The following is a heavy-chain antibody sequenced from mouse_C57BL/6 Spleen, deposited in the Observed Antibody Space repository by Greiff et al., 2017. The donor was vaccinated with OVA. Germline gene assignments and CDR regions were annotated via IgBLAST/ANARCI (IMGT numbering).Heavy chain of an antibody. V-gene: IGHV1-61*01. CDR2: IYPSDSEP. D-gene: IGHD3-2*02. CDR1: GYTFTSYW. CDR3: ARRLNGYFDV. J-gene: IGHJ1*03. Sequence: VQLQQPGAELVRPGSSVQLSCKASGYTFTSYWMDWVKQRPGQGLEWIGNIYPSDSEPYSHQKLKAKATLTVDKSSSTAYMQLSSLTSEDSAVYYCARRLNGYFDVWGTGTTVTVSA.